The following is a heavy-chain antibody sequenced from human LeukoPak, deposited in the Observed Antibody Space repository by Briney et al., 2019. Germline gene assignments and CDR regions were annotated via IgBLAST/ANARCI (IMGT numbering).Heavy chain of an antibody. V-gene: IGHV3-21*04. CDR3: ARAGYSYAEQAFDI. Sequence: PGGSLRLSCAASGFTFSSYSMNWVRQASGEGLEWVSSINSRSKNTYYADSVKGRFTISRDNAKNSLYLQMNSLRAEDTAVYYCARAGYSYAEQAFDIWGQGTMVTVSS. CDR2: INSRSKNT. D-gene: IGHD5-18*01. CDR1: GFTFSSYS. J-gene: IGHJ3*02.